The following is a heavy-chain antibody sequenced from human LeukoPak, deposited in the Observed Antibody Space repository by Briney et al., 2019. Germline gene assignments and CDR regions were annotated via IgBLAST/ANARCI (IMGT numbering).Heavy chain of an antibody. CDR3: ARDGTYYYDSSGYYYFDY. D-gene: IGHD3-22*01. J-gene: IGHJ4*02. CDR2: IIPIFGTA. Sequence: SVKVSCKASGGTFSSYAISWVRQAPGQGLEWMGRIIPIFGTANYAQKFQGRVTITKDESTSTAYMELSSLRSEDTAVYYCARDGTYYYDSSGYYYFDYWGQGTLVTVSS. CDR1: GGTFSSYA. V-gene: IGHV1-69*05.